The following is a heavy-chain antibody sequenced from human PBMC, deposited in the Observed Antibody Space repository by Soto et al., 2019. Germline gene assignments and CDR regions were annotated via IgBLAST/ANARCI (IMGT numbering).Heavy chain of an antibody. CDR2: ISENGVSR. D-gene: IGHD2-2*01. CDR1: GFTFSRYG. V-gene: IGHV3-23*01. CDR3: AKNVLNTSRYFDL. Sequence: EVQLLESGGGLVQSGGSLRLSCAASGFTFSRYGMSWFRQAQGKGLEWVSTISENGVSRYYTDSVKGRFTISRDNSQDAVYLQLKSLRAEDTALYYCAKNVLNTSRYFDLWGRGTLVTVST. J-gene: IGHJ2*01.